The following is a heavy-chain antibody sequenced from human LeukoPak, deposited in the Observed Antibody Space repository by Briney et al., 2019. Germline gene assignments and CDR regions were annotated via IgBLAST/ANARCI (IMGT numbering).Heavy chain of an antibody. J-gene: IGHJ4*02. CDR1: GYIFTSYW. CDR3: ARLEGGYSGYDLDY. V-gene: IGHV5-10-1*01. CDR2: IDPSDSYT. D-gene: IGHD5-12*01. Sequence: GESLRISCKGSGYIFTSYWITWVRQMPGKGLEWMGSIDPSDSYTNYSPFFQGHVTISADKSISTAYLQWSSLKASDTAMYYCARLEGGYSGYDLDYWGQGTLVTVSS.